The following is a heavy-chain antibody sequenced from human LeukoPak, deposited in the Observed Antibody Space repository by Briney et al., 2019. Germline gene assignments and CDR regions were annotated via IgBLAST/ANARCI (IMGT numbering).Heavy chain of an antibody. CDR2: ISYDGSNK. CDR1: GFTFSSYA. D-gene: IGHD5-12*01. V-gene: IGHV3-30*04. CDR3: ARDRVILSGYVTPDY. Sequence: SGGSLRLSCAASGFTFSSYAMHWVRQAPGKGLEWVAVISYDGSNKYYADSVKGRFTISRDNSKNTLYLQMNSLRAEDTAVYYCARDRVILSGYVTPDYWGQGTLVTVSS. J-gene: IGHJ4*02.